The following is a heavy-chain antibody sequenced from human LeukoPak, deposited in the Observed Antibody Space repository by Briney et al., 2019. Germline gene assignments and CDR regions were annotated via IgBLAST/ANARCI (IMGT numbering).Heavy chain of an antibody. CDR2: INHSRST. J-gene: IGHJ4*02. V-gene: IGHV4-34*01. D-gene: IGHD6-13*01. CDR3: ARHLWIAAAFNY. Sequence: SETLSLTCAVYGGSFSPYYWSWIRQSPDKGLEWIGEINHSRSTNYNPSLKSRVTISVDTSKNQFSLKLSSVTAADTAVYYCARHLWIAAAFNYWGQGTLVTVSS. CDR1: GGSFSPYY.